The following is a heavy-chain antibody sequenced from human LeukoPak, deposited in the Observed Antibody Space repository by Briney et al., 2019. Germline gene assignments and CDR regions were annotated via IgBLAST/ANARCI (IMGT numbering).Heavy chain of an antibody. CDR3: ARELGYCSSTSCYIAECYFDY. CDR1: GFAFSSYW. D-gene: IGHD2-2*01. J-gene: IGHJ4*02. V-gene: IGHV3-7*01. CDR2: IKQDGSEK. Sequence: GGSLRLSCAASGFAFSSYWMSWVRQAPGKGLEWVANIKQDGSEKYYVDSVKGRFTISRDNAKNSLYLQMNSLRAEDTAVYYCARELGYCSSTSCYIAECYFDYWGQGTLVTVSS.